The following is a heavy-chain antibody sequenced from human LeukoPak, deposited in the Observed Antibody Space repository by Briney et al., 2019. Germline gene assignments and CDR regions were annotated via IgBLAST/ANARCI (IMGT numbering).Heavy chain of an antibody. CDR2: IYYSGST. CDR1: GGSISSGGYY. CDR3: ATSSYDFWSGYGRFDP. V-gene: IGHV4-31*03. D-gene: IGHD3-3*01. J-gene: IGHJ5*02. Sequence: SETLSLTCTVSGGSISSGGYYWSWICQHPGKGLEWIGYIYYSGSTYYNPSLKSRVTISVDTSKNQFSLKLSSVTAADTAVYYCATSSYDFWSGYGRFDPWGQGTLVTVSS.